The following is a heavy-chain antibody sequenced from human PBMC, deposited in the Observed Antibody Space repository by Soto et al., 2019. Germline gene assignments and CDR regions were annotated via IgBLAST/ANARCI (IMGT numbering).Heavy chain of an antibody. J-gene: IGHJ6*02. CDR3: ARDRGIVVVPAAHTYYYYYGMDV. Sequence: SETLSLTCTVSGGSISSYYWSWIRQPPGKGLEWIGYIYYSGSTSYNPSLKSRVTISVDTSKNQFSLKLSSVTAADTAVYYCARDRGIVVVPAAHTYYYYYGMDVWGQGTTVTVSS. V-gene: IGHV4-59*01. CDR1: GGSISSYY. CDR2: IYYSGST. D-gene: IGHD2-2*01.